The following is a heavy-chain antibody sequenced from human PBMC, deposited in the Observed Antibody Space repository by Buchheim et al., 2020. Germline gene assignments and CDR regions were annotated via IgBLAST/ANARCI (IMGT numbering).Heavy chain of an antibody. V-gene: IGHV3-48*01. J-gene: IGHJ4*02. CDR3: TRGLQYSSDY. CDR1: GFTFNTYS. D-gene: IGHD6-6*01. CDR2: IRGGSSVI. Sequence: EVQLVESGGALVQPGGSLRLSCAASGFTFNTYSMNWVRQAPGKGLEWVSYIRGGSSVIYYVDSVMGRFAISRDDARNSLYLQMHSLRAEDTAVYYCTRGLQYSSDYWGQGTL.